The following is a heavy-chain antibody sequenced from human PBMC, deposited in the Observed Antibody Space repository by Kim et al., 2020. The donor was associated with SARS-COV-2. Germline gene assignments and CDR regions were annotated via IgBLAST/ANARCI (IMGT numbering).Heavy chain of an antibody. J-gene: IGHJ4*02. Sequence: KYYADAVKGRFTISRDNSKNTLYLQMNSLRAEDTAVYYCAREVGSSWPIDYWGQGTLVTVSS. CDR3: AREVGSSWPIDY. V-gene: IGHV3-30*01. CDR2: K. D-gene: IGHD6-13*01.